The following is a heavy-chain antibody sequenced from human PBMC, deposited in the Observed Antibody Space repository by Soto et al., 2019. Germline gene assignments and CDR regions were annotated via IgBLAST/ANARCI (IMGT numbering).Heavy chain of an antibody. Sequence: QVQLVESGGGLVKPGGSLRLSFAASGFTFSDYYMNWIRQAPGKGLEWVSYISTSGSSIYYADFVKGRFTISRDNAKNSLYLQMNSLRAEDTAVYYCARGVDSAYYFDYWGQGTLVTVSS. V-gene: IGHV3-11*01. D-gene: IGHD2-15*01. CDR1: GFTFSDYY. CDR2: ISTSGSSI. CDR3: ARGVDSAYYFDY. J-gene: IGHJ4*02.